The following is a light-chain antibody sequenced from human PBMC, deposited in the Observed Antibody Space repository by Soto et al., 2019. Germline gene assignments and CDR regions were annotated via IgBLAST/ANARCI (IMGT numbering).Light chain of an antibody. J-gene: IGLJ1*01. CDR3: SSHTSSSTPGV. Sequence: ALTQPASVSGSPGQPIAISCTGTSSDVGGYNYVSWYQQHPGKAPKLMIYEVSNRPSGVSNRFSGSKSGNTASLTISGLQAEDEADYYCSSHTSSSTPGVFGNGTKGTVL. V-gene: IGLV2-14*01. CDR1: SSDVGGYNY. CDR2: EVS.